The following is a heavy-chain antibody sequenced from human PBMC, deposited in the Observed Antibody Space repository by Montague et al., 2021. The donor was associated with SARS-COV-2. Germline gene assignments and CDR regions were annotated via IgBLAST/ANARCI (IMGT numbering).Heavy chain of an antibody. D-gene: IGHD3-10*01. Sequence: SLRLSCAASGFTFSSYSMNWVRQAPGKGLEWLSYISGSGDLSYSIDSVRGRFTIFRGNAKNSLYLHMNSLRADDTAVYYCARSPTHSGNYYNPDYWGQGTLVTVSS. CDR1: GFTFSSYS. V-gene: IGHV3-21*05. J-gene: IGHJ4*02. CDR2: ISGSGDLS. CDR3: ARSPTHSGNYYNPDY.